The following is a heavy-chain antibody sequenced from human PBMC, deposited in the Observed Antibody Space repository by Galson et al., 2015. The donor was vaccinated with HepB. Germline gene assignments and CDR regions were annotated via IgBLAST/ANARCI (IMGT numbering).Heavy chain of an antibody. Sequence: SVKVSCKASGYTFTSYAMHWVRQAPGQRLEWMGWINAGNGNTKYSQKFQGRVTITRDTSASTAYMELSSLRSEDTAVYYCARGPYSNRIRYYYYYMDVWGKGTTVTVSS. CDR2: INAGNGNT. V-gene: IGHV1-3*01. CDR1: GYTFTSYA. D-gene: IGHD4-11*01. CDR3: ARGPYSNRIRYYYYYMDV. J-gene: IGHJ6*03.